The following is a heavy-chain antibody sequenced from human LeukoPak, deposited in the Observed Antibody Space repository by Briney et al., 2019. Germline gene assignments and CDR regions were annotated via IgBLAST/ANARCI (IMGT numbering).Heavy chain of an antibody. V-gene: IGHV3-64*01. CDR1: GFTFSDHY. D-gene: IGHD4-17*01. CDR3: ARESIGDYDY. J-gene: IGHJ4*02. CDR2: ISPDGAST. Sequence: GGSLRLSCAASGFTFSDHYMSWIRQAPGKGLESVSVISPDGASTHYANSVKGRFTISRDNSKNTLHLQMGSLRVEDMAVYYCARESIGDYDYWGQGTLVTVSS.